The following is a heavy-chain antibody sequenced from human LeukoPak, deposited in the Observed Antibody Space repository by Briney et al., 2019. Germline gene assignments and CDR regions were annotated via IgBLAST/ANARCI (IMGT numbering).Heavy chain of an antibody. Sequence: PETLSLTCAVSGFSISNNYWWHWIRQPPGKGLEWIGTVHHSGSTYYNPSLKSRVTISVDTSKNQFSLKLTSVTAADTAVHYCAREPAGRGAVDYWGQGTLVTVSS. J-gene: IGHJ4*02. V-gene: IGHV4-38-2*01. CDR3: AREPAGRGAVDY. CDR2: VHHSGST. CDR1: GFSISNNYW. D-gene: IGHD4/OR15-4a*01.